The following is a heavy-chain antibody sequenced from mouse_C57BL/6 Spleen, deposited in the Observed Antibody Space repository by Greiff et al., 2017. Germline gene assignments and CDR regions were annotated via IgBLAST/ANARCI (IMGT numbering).Heavy chain of an antibody. V-gene: IGHV1-80*01. CDR3: ARSATMVTVFDY. CDR1: GYAFSSYW. Sequence: QVQLKESGAELVKPGASVKISCKASGYAFSSYWMNWVKQRPGKGLEWIGQIYPGDGDTNYNGKFKGKATLTADKSSSTAYMQLSSLTSEDSAVYFCARSATMVTVFDYWGQGTTLTVSS. J-gene: IGHJ2*01. CDR2: IYPGDGDT. D-gene: IGHD2-2*01.